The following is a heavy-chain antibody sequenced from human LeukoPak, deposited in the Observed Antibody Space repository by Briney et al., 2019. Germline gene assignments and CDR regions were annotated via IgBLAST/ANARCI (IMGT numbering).Heavy chain of an antibody. V-gene: IGHV1-2*02. CDR1: GYTFTGYY. D-gene: IGHD3-3*01. CDR3: ARDGEVLRFLEWHHYYMDV. J-gene: IGHJ6*03. CDR2: INPNSGGT. Sequence: ASVEVSCKSSGYTFTGYYMHWVRQAPGQGLEWMGLINPNSGGTNYAQKFQGRVTMTRDTSISKAYMELSRLRSDDTDVYYCARDGEVLRFLEWHHYYMDVWGKGTTVTVSS.